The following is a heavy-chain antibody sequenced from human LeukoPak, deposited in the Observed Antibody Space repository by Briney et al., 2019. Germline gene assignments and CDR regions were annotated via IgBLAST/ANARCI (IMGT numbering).Heavy chain of an antibody. CDR2: IYPGDSDT. V-gene: IGHV5-51*01. J-gene: IGHJ3*02. CDR3: ARRPPGDRGAFDI. D-gene: IGHD7-27*01. Sequence: KVSCKASGYTFTSYWIGWVRQMPGKGLEWMGIIYPGDSDTRYSPSFQGQVTISADKSISTAYLQWSSLKASDTAMYYCARRPPGDRGAFDIWGQGTMVTVSS. CDR1: GYTFTSYW.